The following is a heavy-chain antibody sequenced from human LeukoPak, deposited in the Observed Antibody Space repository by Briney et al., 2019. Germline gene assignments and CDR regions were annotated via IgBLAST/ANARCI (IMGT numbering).Heavy chain of an antibody. CDR1: GFTFSSYW. J-gene: IGHJ4*02. D-gene: IGHD3-22*01. CDR2: IKQDGSEK. Sequence: GGSLRLSCAASGFTFSSYWMSWVRQAPGKGLEWVANIKQDGSEKYYVDSVKGRFTISRDNAKNSLYLQMNSLRAEDTAVYYCARAGENYDTSGYPYFDYWGQGTLVTVSS. CDR3: ARAGENYDTSGYPYFDY. V-gene: IGHV3-7*01.